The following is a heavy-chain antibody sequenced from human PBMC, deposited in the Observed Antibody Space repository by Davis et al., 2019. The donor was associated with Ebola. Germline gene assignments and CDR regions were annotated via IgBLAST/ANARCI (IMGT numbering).Heavy chain of an antibody. D-gene: IGHD2-15*01. CDR1: GFIVSDKY. V-gene: IGHV3-11*01. J-gene: IGHJ4*02. CDR2: ISSSGSTI. Sequence: GGSLRLSCAASGFIVSDKYMSWVRQAPGKGLEWVSYISSSGSTIYYADSVKGRFTISRDNAKNSLYLQMNSLRVEDTAVYYCARGYCSGGSCYLFRMEFDYWGQGTLVTVSS. CDR3: ARGYCSGGSCYLFRMEFDY.